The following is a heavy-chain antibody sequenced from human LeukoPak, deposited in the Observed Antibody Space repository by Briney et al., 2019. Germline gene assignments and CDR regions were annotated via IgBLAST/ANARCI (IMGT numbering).Heavy chain of an antibody. Sequence: GGSLRLSCAASGFTFNSYAMSWVRQAPGKGLEWVSTISGSGGSTYYADSVKGRFTISRDNSKNTLYLQMNSLRAEDTAVYYCAKDERTHIYYMDVWGKGTTVTVSS. CDR1: GFTFNSYA. D-gene: IGHD2-21*01. CDR3: AKDERTHIYYMDV. J-gene: IGHJ6*03. CDR2: ISGSGGST. V-gene: IGHV3-23*01.